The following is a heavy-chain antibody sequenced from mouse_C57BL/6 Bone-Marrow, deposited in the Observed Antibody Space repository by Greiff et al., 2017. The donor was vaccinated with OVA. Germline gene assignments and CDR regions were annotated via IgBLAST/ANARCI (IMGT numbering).Heavy chain of an antibody. J-gene: IGHJ3*01. CDR3: ARSLPGTWLAY. Sequence: QVQLQQPGAELVKPGASVKLSCKASGYTFTSYWMHWVKQRPGQGLEWIGMIHPNSGSTNYNEKFKSKATLTVDKSSSTAYMQLSSLTSEDSAVYYCARSLPGTWLAYWGQGTLVTVSA. V-gene: IGHV1-64*01. CDR1: GYTFTSYW. D-gene: IGHD4-1*01. CDR2: IHPNSGST.